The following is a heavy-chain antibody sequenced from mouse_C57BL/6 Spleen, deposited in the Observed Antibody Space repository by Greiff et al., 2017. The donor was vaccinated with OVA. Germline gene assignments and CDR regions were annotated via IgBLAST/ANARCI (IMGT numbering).Heavy chain of an antibody. D-gene: IGHD1-1*01. J-gene: IGHJ4*01. CDR3: ARNGNYYGSSLYYAMDY. CDR2: IWTGGGT. CDR1: GFSLTSYA. V-gene: IGHV2-9-1*01. Sequence: VMLVESGPGLVAPSQSLSLTCTVSGFSLTSYAISWVRQPPGKAPEWLAVIWTGGGTYSHSAPKSSPSLSNDNSKSQVFLKMNSLQTADAARYYCARNGNYYGSSLYYAMDYWGQGTSVTVSS.